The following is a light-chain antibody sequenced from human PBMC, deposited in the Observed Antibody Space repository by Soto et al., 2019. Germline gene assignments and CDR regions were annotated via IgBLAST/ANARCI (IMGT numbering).Light chain of an antibody. CDR1: SSDVGGYNY. CDR2: DVN. CDR3: TSYAGSNRPA. Sequence: QSALTQPPSASGSPGQSVAISCSGTSSDVGGYNYVSWYQQHPGKAPKLLIYDVNKRPSGVPDRFSGSKSGNTVSLTVSGLQAEDEADYYCTSYAGSNRPAFGGGTKLTVL. V-gene: IGLV2-8*01. J-gene: IGLJ2*01.